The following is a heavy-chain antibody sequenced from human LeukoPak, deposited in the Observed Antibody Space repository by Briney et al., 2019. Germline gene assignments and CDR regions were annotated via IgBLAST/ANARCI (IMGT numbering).Heavy chain of an antibody. CDR1: GGSFSGYY. CDR2: IYTSGST. D-gene: IGHD3-22*01. CDR3: ARDYHYYDSSGYSSPVYGMDV. Sequence: SETLSLTCAVYGGSFSGYYWSWIRQPAGKGLEWIGRIYTSGSTNYNPSLKSRVTMSVDTSKNQFSLKLSSVTAADTAVYYCARDYHYYDSSGYSSPVYGMDVWGQGTTVTVSS. J-gene: IGHJ6*02. V-gene: IGHV4-4*07.